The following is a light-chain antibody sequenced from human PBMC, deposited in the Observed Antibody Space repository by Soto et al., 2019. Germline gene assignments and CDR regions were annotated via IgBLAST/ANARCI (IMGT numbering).Light chain of an antibody. CDR1: QSVSSSY. Sequence: EIVLTQSPGTLSLSPGERGTLSCRASQSVSSSYLAWYQQKPGQAPRLLVYGTSTRATGTPDRFSGSGSGTDFTLTISSLEPEDVAVYYCQQYGSSPRTFGQGTKVDSK. CDR3: QQYGSSPRT. V-gene: IGKV3-20*01. CDR2: GTS. J-gene: IGKJ1*01.